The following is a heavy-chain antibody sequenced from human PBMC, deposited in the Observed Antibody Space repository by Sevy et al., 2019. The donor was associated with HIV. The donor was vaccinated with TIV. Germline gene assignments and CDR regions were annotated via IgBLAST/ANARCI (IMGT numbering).Heavy chain of an antibody. CDR3: SVSPEGFYGSGDAFDI. CDR1: GFTFSSYA. Sequence: GGSLRLSCAASGFTFSSYAMSWVRQAPGKGLEWVSAISGSGGSTYYADSVKGRFTISRDNSKNTLYLQMNSLRAEDTAVYYCSVSPEGFYGSGDAFDIWGQVTMVTVSS. CDR2: ISGSGGST. V-gene: IGHV3-23*01. D-gene: IGHD3-10*01. J-gene: IGHJ3*02.